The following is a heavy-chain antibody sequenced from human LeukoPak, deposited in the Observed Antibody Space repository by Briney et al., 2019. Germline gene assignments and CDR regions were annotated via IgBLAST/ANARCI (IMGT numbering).Heavy chain of an antibody. V-gene: IGHV3-23*01. CDR2: ISGRVDAK. Sequence: GGSLRLSCAASGFTFSNYAMSWVRQAPGKGLEWVSGISGRVDAKDYADSVKGRFTISRDHSKNTLYLQMNSLRAEDTALYYCAKVGGAMIDAFDIWGQGTMVTVSS. CDR1: GFTFSNYA. D-gene: IGHD3-22*01. J-gene: IGHJ3*02. CDR3: AKVGGAMIDAFDI.